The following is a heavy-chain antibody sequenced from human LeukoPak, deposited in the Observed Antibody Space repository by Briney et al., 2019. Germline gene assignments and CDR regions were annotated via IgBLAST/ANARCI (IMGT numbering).Heavy chain of an antibody. J-gene: IGHJ6*02. D-gene: IGHD2-2*01. CDR1: GGSFSGYY. CDR2: IYYSGST. V-gene: IGHV4-59*01. CDR3: ARDSLIVPAAGGYYYYGMDV. Sequence: PSETLSLTCAVYGGSFSGYYWSWIRQPPGKGLEWIGYIYYSGSTNYNPSLKSRVTISVDTSKNQFSLKLSSVTAADTAVYYCARDSLIVPAAGGYYYYGMDVWGQGTTVTVSS.